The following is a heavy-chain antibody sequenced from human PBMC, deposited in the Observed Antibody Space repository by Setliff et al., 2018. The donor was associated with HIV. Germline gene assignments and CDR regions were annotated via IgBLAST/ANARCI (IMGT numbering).Heavy chain of an antibody. CDR2: IYYSGFT. CDR3: ARRIGGYAYYFDY. CDR1: GGSISTYY. J-gene: IGHJ4*02. D-gene: IGHD2-15*01. Sequence: PSETLSLTCTVSGGSISTYYWSWIRQPPGKGLEWIGYIYYSGFTSYNPSLKSRVTISLDTSKNQFSLKLSSVTAADTAVYYCARRIGGYAYYFDYWGQGTLVTVSS. V-gene: IGHV4-59*01.